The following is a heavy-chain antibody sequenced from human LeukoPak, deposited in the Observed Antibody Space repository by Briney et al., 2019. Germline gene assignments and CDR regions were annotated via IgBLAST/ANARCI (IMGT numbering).Heavy chain of an antibody. J-gene: IGHJ4*02. V-gene: IGHV3-15*01. D-gene: IGHD3-16*02. CDR2: IKSKTDGGTT. CDR1: GFTFSNAW. CDR3: TTAPGYYDYVWGSYQEY. Sequence: GGSLRLSCAASGFTFSNAWMSWVRQAPGKGLEWVGRIKSKTDGGTTDYAAPVKGRFTISRGDSKNTLYLQMNSLKTEDTAVYYCTTAPGYYDYVWGSYQEYWGQGTLVTVSS.